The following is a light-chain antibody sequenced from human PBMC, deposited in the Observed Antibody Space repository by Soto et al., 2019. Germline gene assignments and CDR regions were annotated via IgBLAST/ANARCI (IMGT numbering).Light chain of an antibody. Sequence: DIQMTQSPSSLSASVGDRVTITCRASQSIRSYLNWYQQRPGKAPKLLIYAASNLQSGVPSRFSGSGSGTDFTLTISSLQPEDFATYYCQQSYGTPRTFGQGTKVEIK. CDR1: QSIRSY. V-gene: IGKV1-39*01. CDR3: QQSYGTPRT. J-gene: IGKJ1*01. CDR2: AAS.